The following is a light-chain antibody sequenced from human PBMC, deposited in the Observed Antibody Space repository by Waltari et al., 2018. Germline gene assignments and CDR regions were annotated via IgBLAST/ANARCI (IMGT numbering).Light chain of an antibody. V-gene: IGLV2-14*03. CDR3: SSFTSSTTGI. CDR1: SSDSGGYNY. J-gene: IGLJ2*01. Sequence: SALTQPDSVSGSPGQSITISCSAISSDSGGYNYVPWYPQHPGDAPKLNIYDVTNRPSGVSHRFSGSKSGSSASLTITGLQPEDEADYYCSSFTSSTTGIFGGGTKLTVL. CDR2: DVT.